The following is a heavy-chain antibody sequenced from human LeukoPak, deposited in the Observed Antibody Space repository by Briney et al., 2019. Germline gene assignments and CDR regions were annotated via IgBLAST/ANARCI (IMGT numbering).Heavy chain of an antibody. J-gene: IGHJ4*02. Sequence: GGSLRLSCAASGFTLSSYNMKWVRQAPGKGLEWVSSISYRSSDIEYADSVKGRFTISRDNAKNSLYLQMNSLRVDDTAVYYCARSGYGDYDYWGQGTRVTVSS. CDR1: GFTLSSYN. CDR2: ISYRSSDI. CDR3: ARSGYGDYDY. D-gene: IGHD4-17*01. V-gene: IGHV3-21*04.